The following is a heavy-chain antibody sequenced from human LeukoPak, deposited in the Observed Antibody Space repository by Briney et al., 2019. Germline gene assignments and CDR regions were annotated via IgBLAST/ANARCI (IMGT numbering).Heavy chain of an antibody. Sequence: PGGSLRLSCAASGFTFSSYAMSWVRQAPGKGLEWASAISGSGGSTYYADSVKGRFTISRDNSKNTLYLQMNSLRAEDTAVYYCAKGYDYVWGSYRSLFDYWGQGTLVTVSS. CDR3: AKGYDYVWGSYRSLFDY. V-gene: IGHV3-23*01. D-gene: IGHD3-16*02. CDR1: GFTFSSYA. J-gene: IGHJ4*02. CDR2: ISGSGGST.